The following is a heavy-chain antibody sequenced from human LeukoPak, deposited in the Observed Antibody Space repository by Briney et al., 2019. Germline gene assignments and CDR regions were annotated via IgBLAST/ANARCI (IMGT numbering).Heavy chain of an antibody. CDR1: GYTFTGYY. V-gene: IGHV1-2*04. J-gene: IGHJ4*02. D-gene: IGHD3-10*01. Sequence: SVKVSCKASGYTFTGYYMHWVRQAPGQGLEWMGWINPNSGGTNYAQKFQGWVTMTRDTSISTAYMELSRLRSDDTAVYYCARDFGSGSFVGFDYWGQGTLVTVSS. CDR2: INPNSGGT. CDR3: ARDFGSGSFVGFDY.